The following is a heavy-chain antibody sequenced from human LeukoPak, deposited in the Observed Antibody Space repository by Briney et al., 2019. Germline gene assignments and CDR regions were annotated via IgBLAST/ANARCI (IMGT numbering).Heavy chain of an antibody. CDR1: GGTFSSYA. V-gene: IGHV1-69*04. Sequence: ASVKVSCKASGGTFSSYAISWVRQAPGQELEWMGRIIPILGIANYAQKFQGRVTITADKSTSTAYMELSSLRSEDTAVYYCARVMNWFDPWGQGTLVTVSS. CDR2: IIPILGIA. CDR3: ARVMNWFDP. J-gene: IGHJ5*02.